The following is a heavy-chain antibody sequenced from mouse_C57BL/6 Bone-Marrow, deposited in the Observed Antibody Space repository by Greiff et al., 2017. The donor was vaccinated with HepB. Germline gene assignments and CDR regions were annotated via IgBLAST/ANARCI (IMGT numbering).Heavy chain of an antibody. Sequence: EVQLVESGGGLVQSGRSLRLSCATSGFTFSDFYMEWVRQAPGKGLEWIAASRNKANDYTTEYSASVKGRFIVSRDTSQSILYLQMNALRAEDTAIYYCARGGLRGFDYWGQGTTLTVSS. J-gene: IGHJ2*01. CDR1: GFTFSDFY. V-gene: IGHV7-1*01. D-gene: IGHD2-4*01. CDR3: ARGGLRGFDY. CDR2: SRNKANDYTT.